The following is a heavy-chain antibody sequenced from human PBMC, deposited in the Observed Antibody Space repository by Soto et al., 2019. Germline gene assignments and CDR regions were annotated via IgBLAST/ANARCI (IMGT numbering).Heavy chain of an antibody. CDR1: GGSISSSSYY. D-gene: IGHD3-3*01. Sequence: SETLSLTCTVSGGSISSSSYYWGWIRQPPGKGLEWIGSIYYSGSTYYNPSLKSRVTISVDTSKNQFSLKLNSVTAADTAVYYCARRNGAYYDFWSGYYTQYYFDYWGQGTLVTVSS. J-gene: IGHJ4*02. V-gene: IGHV4-39*01. CDR2: IYYSGST. CDR3: ARRNGAYYDFWSGYYTQYYFDY.